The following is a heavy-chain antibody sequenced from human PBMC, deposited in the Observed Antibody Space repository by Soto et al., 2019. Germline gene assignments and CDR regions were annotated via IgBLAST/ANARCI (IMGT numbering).Heavy chain of an antibody. CDR3: ARDRGGYDRLYYYHGMDV. Sequence: PGGSLRLSCAASGFTFSNYAMSWVRQAPGKGLEWVSAIVGSGRSTYYADSVKGRFNISRDNAKNSLYLQMSSLRAEDTAVYYCARDRGGYDRLYYYHGMDVWGQGTTVTVSS. D-gene: IGHD5-12*01. CDR1: GFTFSNYA. V-gene: IGHV3-23*01. CDR2: IVGSGRST. J-gene: IGHJ6*02.